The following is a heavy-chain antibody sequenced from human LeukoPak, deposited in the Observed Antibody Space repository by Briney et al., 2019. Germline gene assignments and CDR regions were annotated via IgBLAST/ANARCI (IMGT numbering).Heavy chain of an antibody. V-gene: IGHV3-48*03. CDR1: GFTFSSYE. CDR3: ARITMSRFDP. J-gene: IGHJ5*02. Sequence: GGSLRLSCAASGFTFSSYEMNWVRQAPGKGLEWVSYISSSDSTIYYADSVKGRFTISRDNAKNSLYLQMNSLRAGDTAVYYCARITMSRFDPWGQGTLVTVS. CDR2: ISSSDSTI. D-gene: IGHD3-10*02.